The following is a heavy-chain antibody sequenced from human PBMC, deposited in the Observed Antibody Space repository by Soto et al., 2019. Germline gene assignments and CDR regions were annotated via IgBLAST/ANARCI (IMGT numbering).Heavy chain of an antibody. CDR1: GFSLSPSGVG. Sequence: SGPTLVKPTQPLTLTCTFSGFSLSPSGVGVGWIRQPPGKALEWLALIYWDDDKRYSPSLKSRLTITKDTSKNQVVLTMTNMDPVDTATYYCAHSSHGSLLGIVDYWGQGTLVTVSS. D-gene: IGHD3-10*01. CDR3: AHSSHGSLLGIVDY. CDR2: IYWDDDK. J-gene: IGHJ4*02. V-gene: IGHV2-5*02.